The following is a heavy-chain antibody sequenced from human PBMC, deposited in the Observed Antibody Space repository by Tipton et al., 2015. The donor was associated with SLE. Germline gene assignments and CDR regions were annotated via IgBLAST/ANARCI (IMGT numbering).Heavy chain of an antibody. J-gene: IGHJ2*01. CDR1: RFTFSNAW. V-gene: IGHV3-15*01. CDR2: IKSKTDGGTT. D-gene: IGHD6-13*01. Sequence: SLRLSCAASRFTFSNAWMSWVRQAPGKGLEWVGRIKSKTDGGTTDYAAPVKGRFTISRDDSKNTLYLQMNSLKTEDTAVYYCTSGSSWYGDWYFDLWGRGPLVTVSS. CDR3: TSGSSWYGDWYFDL.